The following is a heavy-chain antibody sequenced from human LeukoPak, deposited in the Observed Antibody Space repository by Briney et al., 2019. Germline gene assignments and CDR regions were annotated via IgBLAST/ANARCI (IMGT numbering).Heavy chain of an antibody. J-gene: IGHJ4*02. D-gene: IGHD6-13*01. Sequence: GGSLRLSCSASGFIFSGYGMYWVRQAPGKGLEYVSAISLNGGSTYYAESVKGRFTISRDNSKNTLYLQMNSLRAEDTAVYYCAKDLRGEDHSSWFSDWGQGTLVTVSS. CDR3: AKDLRGEDHSSWFSD. V-gene: IGHV3-64*04. CDR2: ISLNGGST. CDR1: GFIFSGYG.